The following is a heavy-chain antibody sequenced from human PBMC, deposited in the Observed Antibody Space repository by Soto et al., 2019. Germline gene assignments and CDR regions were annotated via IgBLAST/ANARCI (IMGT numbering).Heavy chain of an antibody. J-gene: IGHJ6*02. CDR3: ARILARPGYYYGMDV. D-gene: IGHD6-6*01. V-gene: IGHV2-70*01. CDR1: GFSLITSGMC. CDR2: IDWDDDK. Sequence: SGPTLVNPTQTPTLTCTFSGFSLITSGMCVSWIRQPPGKALEWLALIDWDDDKYYSTSLKTRLTISKDTSKNQVVLTMTNMDPVDTATYYCARILARPGYYYGMDVWGQGTTVTVSS.